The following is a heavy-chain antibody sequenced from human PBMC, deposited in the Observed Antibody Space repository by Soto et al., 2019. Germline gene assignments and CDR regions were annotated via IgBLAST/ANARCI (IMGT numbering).Heavy chain of an antibody. J-gene: IGHJ6*03. CDR1: GYTFTSYY. CDR3: ARRGYSSSFGPMGGYYMDV. Sequence: ASVKVSCKASGYTFTSYYMHWVRLAPGQGLEWMGIINPSGGSTSYAQKFQGRVTMTRDTSTSTVYMELSSLRSEDTAVYYCARRGYSSSFGPMGGYYMDVWGKGTTVTVSS. D-gene: IGHD6-13*01. V-gene: IGHV1-46*03. CDR2: INPSGGST.